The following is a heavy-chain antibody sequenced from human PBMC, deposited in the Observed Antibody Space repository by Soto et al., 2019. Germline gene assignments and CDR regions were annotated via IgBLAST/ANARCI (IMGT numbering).Heavy chain of an antibody. D-gene: IGHD3-3*01. Sequence: PGGSLRLSCAASGFTFSSYSMNWVRQAPGKGLEWVSYISSSSSTIYYADSVKGRFTISRDNAKNSLYLQMNSLRDEDTAVYYCARENAYYDFWSGWSGYYGMDVWGQGTTVTVSS. CDR3: ARENAYYDFWSGWSGYYGMDV. J-gene: IGHJ6*02. V-gene: IGHV3-48*02. CDR1: GFTFSSYS. CDR2: ISSSSSTI.